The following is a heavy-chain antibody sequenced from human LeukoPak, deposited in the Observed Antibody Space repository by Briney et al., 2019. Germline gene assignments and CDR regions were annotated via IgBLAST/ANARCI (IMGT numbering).Heavy chain of an antibody. Sequence: SGTLSLTCTVSGGSISSSSYYWGWIRQPPGKGLEWIGSIYYSGSTYYNPSLKSRVTISLDTSKNQLSLKLSSVTAADTAVYYCARSKAHLSTSWYGNWFDPWGQGTLVTVSS. V-gene: IGHV4-39*07. J-gene: IGHJ5*02. CDR2: IYYSGST. D-gene: IGHD2-2*01. CDR1: GGSISSSSYY. CDR3: ARSKAHLSTSWYGNWFDP.